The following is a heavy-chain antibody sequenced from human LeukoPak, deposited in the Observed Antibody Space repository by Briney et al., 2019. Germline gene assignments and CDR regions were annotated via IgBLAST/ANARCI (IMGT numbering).Heavy chain of an antibody. CDR1: GFIFSNYA. V-gene: IGHV3-23*01. D-gene: IGHD6-19*01. Sequence: GGSLRLSCAASGFIFSNYAMSWVLQAPGKGLEWVLGISNSGGNTYSAESVKGRFTISRDNSKNTLYVQMNSLRPEDTAVYYCVKEAGSGWSYFDYWGQGTLVTVSS. CDR2: ISNSGGNT. CDR3: VKEAGSGWSYFDY. J-gene: IGHJ4*02.